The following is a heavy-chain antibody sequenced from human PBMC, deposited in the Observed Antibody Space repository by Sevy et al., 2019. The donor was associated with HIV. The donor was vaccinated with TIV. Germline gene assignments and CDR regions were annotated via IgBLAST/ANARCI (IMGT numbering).Heavy chain of an antibody. V-gene: IGHV1-2*06. CDR2: INPNSGGT. Sequence: ASVKVSCKASGYTFTGYYMHWVRQAPGQGLEWMGRINPNSGGTNYAQKFQGRVTMTRDTSISTAYMELSRLRFDDTAVYYCAREGGYSDPLYYFDYWGQGTLVTVSS. D-gene: IGHD5-18*01. CDR3: AREGGYSDPLYYFDY. CDR1: GYTFTGYY. J-gene: IGHJ4*02.